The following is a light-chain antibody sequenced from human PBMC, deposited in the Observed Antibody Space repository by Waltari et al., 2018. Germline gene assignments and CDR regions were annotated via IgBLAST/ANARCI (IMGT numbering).Light chain of an antibody. CDR2: EGN. J-gene: IGLJ3*02. CDR3: CSFAGSTTWV. Sequence: QSALTQPASVSGSPGQSLTIPCPGTSSDVGGDHLVFWYQQHPGKAPKLIIYEGNKWPSGVSHRFSGSKSGNTASLTISGLQAEDEADYYCCSFAGSTTWVFGGGTTLTVL. V-gene: IGLV2-23*01. CDR1: SSDVGGDHL.